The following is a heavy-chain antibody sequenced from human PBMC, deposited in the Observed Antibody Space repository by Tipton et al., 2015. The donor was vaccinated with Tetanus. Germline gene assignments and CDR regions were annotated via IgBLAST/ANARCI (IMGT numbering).Heavy chain of an antibody. CDR1: GFTLSSYW. CDR3: ASDPVGAAPGDC. CDR2: FSRDGSST. V-gene: IGHV3-74*01. Sequence: GSLRLSCAASGFTLSSYWMHWVRQAPGKGLVWVSRFSRDGSSTTYADFVKGRFTISRDDAKNTLYLQMNSLRAEDTAVYYCASDPVGAAPGDCGGPGTLVTVSS. J-gene: IGHJ4*02. D-gene: IGHD1-26*01.